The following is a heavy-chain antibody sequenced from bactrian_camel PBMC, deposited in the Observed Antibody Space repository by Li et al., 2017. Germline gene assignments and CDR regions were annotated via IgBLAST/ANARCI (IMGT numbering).Heavy chain of an antibody. CDR2: FDRGSKP. D-gene: IGHD2*01. V-gene: IGHV3S55*01. J-gene: IGHJ4*01. Sequence: HVQLVESGGGSVQAGGSLRLSCAISGRSNENYFLAWFRQPPGKEREGVAAFDRGSKPYYANSVKGRFTASLDSASNTASLQMNNLRPEDTALYYCAAGWKGGSRDYRYKGQGTQVTVS. CDR1: GRSNENYF.